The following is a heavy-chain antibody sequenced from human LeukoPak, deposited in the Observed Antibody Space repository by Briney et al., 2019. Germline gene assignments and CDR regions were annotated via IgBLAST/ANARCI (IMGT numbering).Heavy chain of an antibody. V-gene: IGHV5-51*01. D-gene: IGHD3-16*02. CDR3: ARDGERGELSLYMDY. J-gene: IGHJ4*02. CDR2: IYPGDSDT. CDR1: GYSFTSYW. Sequence: GESLKISCKGSGYSFTSYWIGWVRQMPGKGLEWMGIIYPGDSDTRYSPSFQGQVTISADKSISTAYLQWSSLKASDTAMYYCARDGERGELSLYMDYWGQGTLVTVSS.